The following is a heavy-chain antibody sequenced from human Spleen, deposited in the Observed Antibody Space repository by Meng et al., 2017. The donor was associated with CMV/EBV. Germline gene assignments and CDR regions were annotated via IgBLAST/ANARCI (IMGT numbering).Heavy chain of an antibody. J-gene: IGHJ4*02. CDR3: ARHKTIFGVENGFDY. D-gene: IGHD3-3*01. V-gene: IGHV5-51*01. Sequence: GESLKISCKVSGYTFTDYWIGWVRQMAGKGLEWMGFIYPGDSDTKYSPSFQGQVTISVDKSTNVAYLQWSILKASDTAMYYCARHKTIFGVENGFDYWGQGTLVTVSS. CDR1: GYTFTDYW. CDR2: IYPGDSDT.